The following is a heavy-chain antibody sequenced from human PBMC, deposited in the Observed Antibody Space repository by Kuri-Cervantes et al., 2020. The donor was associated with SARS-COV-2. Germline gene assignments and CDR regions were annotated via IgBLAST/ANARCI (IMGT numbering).Heavy chain of an antibody. V-gene: IGHV1-69*06. Sequence: SVKVSCKASGGTFSSYAISWVRQAPGQGLEWMGGIIPIFGTANYAQKFQGRVTITADKSTSTAYMELSSLRSEDTAVYYCARGVEMATINVPFDYWGQGTLVTVSS. D-gene: IGHD5-24*01. CDR1: GGTFSSYA. J-gene: IGHJ4*02. CDR3: ARGVEMATINVPFDY. CDR2: IIPIFGTA.